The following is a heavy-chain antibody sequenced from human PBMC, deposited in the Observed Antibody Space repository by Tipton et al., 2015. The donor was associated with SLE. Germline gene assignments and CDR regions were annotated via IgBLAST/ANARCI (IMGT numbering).Heavy chain of an antibody. Sequence: SLRLSCAASGFIFSNYGMHWVRQAPGKGLEGVAAIQYDGSKKYYGDSVEGRVSISRDDSNNMLYLQMNSLRAEDTAVYYCARDSCSRPSCFDVWGQGTLVTVSS. CDR3: ARDSCSRPSCFDV. V-gene: IGHV3-33*01. CDR1: GFIFSNYG. J-gene: IGHJ4*02. D-gene: IGHD2-2*01. CDR2: IQYDGSKK.